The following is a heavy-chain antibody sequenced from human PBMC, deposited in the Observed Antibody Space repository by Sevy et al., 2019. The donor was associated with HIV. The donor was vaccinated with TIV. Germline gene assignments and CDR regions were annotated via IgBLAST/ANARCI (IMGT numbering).Heavy chain of an antibody. V-gene: IGHV3-7*01. CDR1: GFTFSIHW. D-gene: IGHD5-18*01. CDR3: ARDTAMAPFDG. Sequence: GGSLRLSCEASGFTFSIHWMSWARQAPGKGLEWVANIKEDGSEKYYVDSVKGRFTISRDNAKNSLYLQMNSLRADDTDVYHCARDTAMAPFDGWGQGTLVTVSS. CDR2: IKEDGSEK. J-gene: IGHJ4*02.